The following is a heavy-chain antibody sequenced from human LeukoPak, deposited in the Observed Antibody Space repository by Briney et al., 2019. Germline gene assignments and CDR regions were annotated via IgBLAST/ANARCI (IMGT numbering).Heavy chain of an antibody. D-gene: IGHD1-14*01. V-gene: IGHV4-34*01. J-gene: IGHJ4*02. CDR3: ARLSPELLDY. CDR1: GGSFSGYY. Sequence: SETLSLTCAVYGGSFSGYYWSWIRQPPGEGLEWIGEINHSGSANYNPSLKSRVTISVNTSKNQFSLKLSSVTAADTAVYYCARLSPELLDYWGQGTLVTVSS. CDR2: INHSGSA.